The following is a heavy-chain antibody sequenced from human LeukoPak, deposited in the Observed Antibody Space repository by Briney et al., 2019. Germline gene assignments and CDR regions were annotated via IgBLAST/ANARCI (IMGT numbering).Heavy chain of an antibody. D-gene: IGHD3/OR15-3a*01. V-gene: IGHV4-59*01. Sequence: KSSETLSLTCTVSGGSISSYYWSWIRQPPGKGLEWIGYIYYSGSTNYNPYLKRRVTISVDTSKNQFSLKLSPVTAADTAVYYCARSHSVWTSFDYWGQGTLVTVSS. CDR2: IYYSGST. CDR1: GGSISSYY. CDR3: ARSHSVWTSFDY. J-gene: IGHJ4*02.